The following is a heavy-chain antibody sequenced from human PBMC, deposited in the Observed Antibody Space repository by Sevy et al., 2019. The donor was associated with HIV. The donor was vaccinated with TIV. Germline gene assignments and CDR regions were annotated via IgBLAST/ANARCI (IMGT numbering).Heavy chain of an antibody. CDR3: ARGCDYVWGSYHFDY. J-gene: IGHJ4*02. D-gene: IGHD3-16*02. Sequence: SETLSLTCTVSGGSISSGDYYWSWIRQPPGKGLEWIGYIYYSGSTYYNPSLKSRVTISVDTSKNQFSLKLSSVTAADTAVYYCARGCDYVWGSYHFDYWGQGTLVTVSS. CDR2: IYYSGST. V-gene: IGHV4-30-4*01. CDR1: GGSISSGDYY.